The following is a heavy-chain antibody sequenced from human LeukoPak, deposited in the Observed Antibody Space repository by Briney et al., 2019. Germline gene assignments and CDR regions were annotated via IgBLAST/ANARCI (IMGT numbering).Heavy chain of an antibody. CDR1: GYTFTSYG. J-gene: IGHJ4*01. D-gene: IGHD3-16*01. CDR3: ARDAVRGGMITFGGVHRYFDY. CDR2: ISAYNGNT. Sequence: ASVKVSCKASGYTFTSYGICWVRQAPGQGLEWMGWISAYNGNTNYAQKLQGRVTMTTDTSTSTAYMELRSLRSDDTAVYYCARDAVRGGMITFGGVHRYFDYWGQGTLVTVSS. V-gene: IGHV1-18*01.